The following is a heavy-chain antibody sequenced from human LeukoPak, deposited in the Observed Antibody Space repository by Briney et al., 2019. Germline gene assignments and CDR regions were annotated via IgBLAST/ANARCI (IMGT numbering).Heavy chain of an antibody. V-gene: IGHV3-33*01. CDR3: ARGFCYDSSGYYVYYFDY. D-gene: IGHD3-22*01. Sequence: GRSLRLSCAASGFTFSSYGMHWVRQAPGKGLEWVAVIWYDGSNKYYADSVKGRFTISRDNSKNTLYLQMNSLRAEDTAVYYCARGFCYDSSGYYVYYFDYWGQGTLVTVSS. CDR2: IWYDGSNK. CDR1: GFTFSSYG. J-gene: IGHJ4*02.